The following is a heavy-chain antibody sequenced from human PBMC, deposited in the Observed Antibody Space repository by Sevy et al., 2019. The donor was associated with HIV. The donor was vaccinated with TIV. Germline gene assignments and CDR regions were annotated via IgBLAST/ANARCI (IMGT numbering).Heavy chain of an antibody. CDR3: ASDIIITMVQGVHYGMDV. CDR2: ISSSSSTI. V-gene: IGHV3-48*01. CDR1: GFMFSSDS. D-gene: IGHD3-10*01. J-gene: IGHJ6*02. Sequence: GGSLRLSCAASGFMFSSDSMNWVRQAPGKGLEWVSYISSSSSTIYYADSVKGRFTISRDNAKNSLYLQMNSLRAEDTAVYYCASDIIITMVQGVHYGMDVWGQGTTVTVSS.